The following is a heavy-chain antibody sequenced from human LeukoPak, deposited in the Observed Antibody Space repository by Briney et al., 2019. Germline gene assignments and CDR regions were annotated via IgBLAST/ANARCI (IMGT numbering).Heavy chain of an antibody. CDR1: GFTVSSNY. V-gene: IGHV3-66*01. CDR3: ARDRGYYYDSSGYYHDSFDI. J-gene: IGHJ3*02. Sequence: GGSLRLSCAASGFTVSSNYMSWVRQAPGKGLEWVSVMYNGGSTYYADSVKGRFTISRDNSKSTLYLQMNSLRAEDTAVYYCARDRGYYYDSSGYYHDSFDIWGQGTMVTVSS. D-gene: IGHD3-22*01. CDR2: MYNGGST.